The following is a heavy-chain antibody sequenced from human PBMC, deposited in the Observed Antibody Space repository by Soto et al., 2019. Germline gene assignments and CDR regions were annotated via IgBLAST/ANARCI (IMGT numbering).Heavy chain of an antibody. CDR2: IYYSGST. Sequence: QLQLQESGPGLVKPSETLSLTCTVSGGSISSSSYYWGWIRQPPGKGLEWIGRIYYSGSTYYNPSLKSRVTISVDTSKNQFSLKLSSVTAADTAVYYCATVWCGESQHWGQGTLVTVSS. CDR1: GGSISSSSYY. D-gene: IGHD3-10*01. CDR3: ATVWCGESQH. J-gene: IGHJ1*01. V-gene: IGHV4-39*01.